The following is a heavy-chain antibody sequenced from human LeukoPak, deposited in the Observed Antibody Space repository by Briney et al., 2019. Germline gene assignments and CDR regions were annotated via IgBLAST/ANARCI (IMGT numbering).Heavy chain of an antibody. J-gene: IGHJ4*02. CDR2: IVSSGGTT. D-gene: IGHD3-22*01. CDR3: AKDWRPDYYDFDPNTYFDY. V-gene: IGHV3-23*01. CDR1: GFSFNTYA. Sequence: GGSLRLSCAASGFSFNTYAMSWVRQAPGKGLQWVSTIVSSGGTTHYADAVQGRFTVSRDNSKNTLFLQMNSLRAEDTAVYYCAKDWRPDYYDFDPNTYFDYWGQGTLVTVSS.